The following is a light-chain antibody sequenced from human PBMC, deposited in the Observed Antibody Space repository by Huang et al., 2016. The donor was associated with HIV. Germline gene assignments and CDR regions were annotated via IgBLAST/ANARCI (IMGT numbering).Light chain of an antibody. CDR1: QNVNNN. CDR3: QQYNT. J-gene: IGKJ2*01. CDR2: GAS. Sequence: MLLTQSPATLSVSPGERVTLSCRASQNVNNNLAWYQHKLGQPPRLLIYGASTRANDIPARFSATGSGTEFTLTISSLQSEDFAIYYCQQYNTFGQGTKLEIK. V-gene: IGKV3-15*01.